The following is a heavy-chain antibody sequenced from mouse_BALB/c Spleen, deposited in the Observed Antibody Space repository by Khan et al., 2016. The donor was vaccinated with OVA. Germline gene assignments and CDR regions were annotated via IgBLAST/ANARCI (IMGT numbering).Heavy chain of an antibody. CDR2: INTETGEP. Sequence: QIQLVQSGLELKKPGETVKISCKASGYTFTDYSMHWVKQAPGKGLEWMGGINTETGEPNYDDDFKGRFAITLDTSASTAYLQINTLKYEDTATYFCARYYYGNYGAMDYWGQGTSVTVSS. D-gene: IGHD2-1*01. CDR1: GYTFTDYS. CDR3: ARYYYGNYGAMDY. J-gene: IGHJ4*01. V-gene: IGHV9-2-1*01.